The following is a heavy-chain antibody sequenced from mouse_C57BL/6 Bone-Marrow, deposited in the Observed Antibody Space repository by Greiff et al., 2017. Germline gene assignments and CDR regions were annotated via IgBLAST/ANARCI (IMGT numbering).Heavy chain of an antibody. Sequence: QVTLKVSGPGILQSSQTLSLTCSFSGFSLSTSGMGVSWIRQPSGKGLEWLAHIYWDDDKRYNPSLKSRLTISKDTSRNQVFLKITSVDTADTATYYGARIPLRSTGSSYGWYFDVWGTGTTVTVSS. J-gene: IGHJ1*03. CDR3: ARIPLRSTGSSYGWYFDV. CDR1: GFSLSTSGMG. V-gene: IGHV8-12*01. D-gene: IGHD1-1*01. CDR2: IYWDDDK.